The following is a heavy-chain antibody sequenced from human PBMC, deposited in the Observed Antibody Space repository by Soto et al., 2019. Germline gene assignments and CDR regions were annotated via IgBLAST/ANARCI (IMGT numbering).Heavy chain of an antibody. CDR1: GYSFTSCW. J-gene: IGHJ5*02. Sequence: GESLKISCKGSGYSFTSCWIGWVRQMPGKGLEWMGIIYPGDSDTRYSPSFQGQVTISADKFISTAYLQWSSLKASDTATYYCASEAAGMPPLDWLDPPGQGTPATVSS. CDR2: IYPGDSDT. CDR3: ASEAAGMPPLDWLDP. D-gene: IGHD6-13*01. V-gene: IGHV5-51*01.